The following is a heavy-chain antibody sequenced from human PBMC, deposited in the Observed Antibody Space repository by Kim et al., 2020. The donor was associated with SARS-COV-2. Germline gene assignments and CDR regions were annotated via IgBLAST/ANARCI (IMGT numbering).Heavy chain of an antibody. V-gene: IGHV4-59*08. CDR1: AGSISSYY. J-gene: IGHJ6*02. D-gene: IGHD3-16*02. CDR2: IYYSGST. CDR3: ARHHYDFVWGSYRYGMDV. Sequence: SETLSLTCTVSAGSISSYYWSWIRQPPGKGLEWIGYIYYSGSTNYNPSLKSRVTISVDTSKNQFSLKLSSVTAADTAFYYCARHHYDFVWGSYRYGMDVWGQGTTVTVSS.